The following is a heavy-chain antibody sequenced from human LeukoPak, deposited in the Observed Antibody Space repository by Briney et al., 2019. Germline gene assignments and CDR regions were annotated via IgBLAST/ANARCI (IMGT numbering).Heavy chain of an antibody. CDR3: AKFQRSGWYRVYMDV. V-gene: IGHV3-23*01. CDR2: VSGSGSTT. Sequence: GGSLRLSCAASGFTFSSYAMSWVRQAPRKGLEWVSAVSGSGSTTYYADSVKGRFTISRYSSRDTLFLQMNRLGAENTAVYCCAKFQRSGWYRVYMDVWGQGTTVTVSS. D-gene: IGHD6-19*01. CDR1: GFTFSSYA. J-gene: IGHJ6*03.